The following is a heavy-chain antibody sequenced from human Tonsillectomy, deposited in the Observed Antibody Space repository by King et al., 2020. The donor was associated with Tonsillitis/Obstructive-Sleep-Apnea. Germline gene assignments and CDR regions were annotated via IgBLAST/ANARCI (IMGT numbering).Heavy chain of an antibody. V-gene: IGHV3-73*02. J-gene: IGHJ4*02. CDR1: GFTFSGSA. CDR2: IRSKANSYAT. Sequence: VQLVESGGGLVQPGGSLKLSCAASGFTFSGSAMHWVRQASGKGLEWVGSIRSKANSYATAYAASVKGRCTISRDDSKNTAYLQMNSLKTEDTAVYYCTGSIAAAGFDYWGQGTLVTVSS. CDR3: TGSIAAAGFDY. D-gene: IGHD6-13*01.